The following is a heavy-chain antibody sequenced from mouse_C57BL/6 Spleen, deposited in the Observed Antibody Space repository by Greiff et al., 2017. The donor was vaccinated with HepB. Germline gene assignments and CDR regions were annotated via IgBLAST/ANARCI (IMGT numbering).Heavy chain of an antibody. Sequence: QVQLQQSGPELVKPGASVKISCKASGYAFSSSWMNWVKQRPGKGLEWIGRIYPGDGDTNYNGKFKGKATLTADKSSSTAYMQLSSLTSEDSAVYFCARWSPYYWGQGTTLTVSS. CDR3: ARWSPYY. V-gene: IGHV1-82*01. CDR1: GYAFSSSW. J-gene: IGHJ2*01. CDR2: IYPGDGDT.